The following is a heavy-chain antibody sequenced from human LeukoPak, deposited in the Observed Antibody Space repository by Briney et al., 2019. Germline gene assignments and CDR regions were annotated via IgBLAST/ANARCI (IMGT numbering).Heavy chain of an antibody. J-gene: IGHJ4*02. D-gene: IGHD4-17*01. Sequence: SETLSLTCTVSGFSISSGFYWGWIREPPGKGLEWIGTIHGGGSTNYNPSLKSRVTIAIDASKNQFSLHLRSVTAADTALYYCARVQTTVLAPAVWGLGTQVTVSS. V-gene: IGHV4-38-2*02. CDR3: ARVQTTVLAPAV. CDR2: IHGGGST. CDR1: GFSISSGFY.